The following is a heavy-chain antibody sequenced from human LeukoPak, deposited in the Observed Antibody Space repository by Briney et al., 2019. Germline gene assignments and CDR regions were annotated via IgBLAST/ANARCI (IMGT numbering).Heavy chain of an antibody. V-gene: IGHV3-21*01. CDR2: ISGSGTYI. CDR1: GFTFSSYS. Sequence: TGGSLRLSCAASGFTFSSYSMNWVRQAPGKGLEWVSSISGSGTYIYYADSLKGRFTISRDNAKNSLYLQMNSLRTEDTAVYYCARDGNDGDYSYWGQGTLVTVSS. J-gene: IGHJ4*02. D-gene: IGHD4-17*01. CDR3: ARDGNDGDYSY.